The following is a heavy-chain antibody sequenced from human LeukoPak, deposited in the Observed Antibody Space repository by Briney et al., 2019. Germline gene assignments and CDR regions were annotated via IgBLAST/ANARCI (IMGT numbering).Heavy chain of an antibody. D-gene: IGHD2-2*01. CDR3: ARIVVPAAIEALAFDI. V-gene: IGHV4-39*01. CDR1: GGSISSSSYY. J-gene: IGHJ3*02. Sequence: SETLSLTCTVSGGSISSSSYYWGWIRQPPGKGLEWIGSIYYSGSTYYNPSLKSRVTISVDTSKNQFSLKLSSVTAAGTAVYYCARIVVPAAIEALAFDIWGQGTMVTVSS. CDR2: IYYSGST.